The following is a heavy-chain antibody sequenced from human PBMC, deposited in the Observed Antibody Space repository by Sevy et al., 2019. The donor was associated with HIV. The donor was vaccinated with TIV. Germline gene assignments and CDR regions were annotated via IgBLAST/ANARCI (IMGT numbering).Heavy chain of an antibody. CDR2: IYYSGST. CDR3: ASQRGSSWYVAFDI. D-gene: IGHD6-13*01. Sequence: SETLSLTCTVSGGSISSSSYYWGWMRQPPGKGLEWIGSIYYSGSTYYNPSLKSRVTISVDTSKNQFSLKLSSVTAADTAVYYCASQRGSSWYVAFDIWGQGTMVTVSS. CDR1: GGSISSSSYY. J-gene: IGHJ3*02. V-gene: IGHV4-39*01.